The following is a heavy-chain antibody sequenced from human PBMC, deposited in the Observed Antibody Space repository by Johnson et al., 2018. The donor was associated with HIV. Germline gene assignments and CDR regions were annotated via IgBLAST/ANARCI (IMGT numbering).Heavy chain of an antibody. D-gene: IGHD1-14*01. V-gene: IGHV3-30*03. J-gene: IGHJ3*02. CDR3: ARDPPARSQYNSPPLAFDI. Sequence: QMQLVESGGGVVQPGRSLRLSCAASGFTFSSYGMHWVRQAPGKGLEWVAVISYHGSNENYADSVKGRFIISRDNSKNTLYRQMHSLRAEDTAVYYCARDPPARSQYNSPPLAFDIWGQGTMVTVSS. CDR1: GFTFSSYG. CDR2: ISYHGSNE.